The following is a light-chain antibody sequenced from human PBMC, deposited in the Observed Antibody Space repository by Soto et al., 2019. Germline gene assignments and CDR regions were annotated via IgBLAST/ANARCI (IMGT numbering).Light chain of an antibody. CDR1: QSISAW. V-gene: IGKV1-5*01. CDR3: QQYYSYPPA. Sequence: DIQMTQSPSTLSASVGDRVTITCRASQSISAWLAWYQQKPGKAPKLLIYDASNLESGVPSRFSGSGSGTEFTLTISCLQSEDFATYYCQQYYSYPPAFGPGTKVDIK. CDR2: DAS. J-gene: IGKJ3*01.